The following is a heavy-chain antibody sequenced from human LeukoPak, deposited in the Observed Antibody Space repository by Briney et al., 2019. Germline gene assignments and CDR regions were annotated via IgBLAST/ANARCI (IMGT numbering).Heavy chain of an antibody. CDR3: AKDLTAITFSWIDP. CDR1: GFTFSSYA. V-gene: IGHV3-23*01. D-gene: IGHD3-16*01. CDR2: ISGSGGST. J-gene: IGHJ5*02. Sequence: PGGSLRLSCAASGFTFSSYAMSWVRQAPGKGLEWVSAISGSGGSTYYADSVKGRFTISRDNSKNTLYLQMNSLRAEDTAVYYCAKDLTAITFSWIDPWGQGTLVTVSS.